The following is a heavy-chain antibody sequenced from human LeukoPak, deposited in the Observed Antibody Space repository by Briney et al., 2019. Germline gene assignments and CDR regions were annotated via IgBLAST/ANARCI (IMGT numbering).Heavy chain of an antibody. J-gene: IGHJ3*02. D-gene: IGHD3-22*01. CDR2: INAGNGNT. CDR1: GYTFTSYA. CDR3: AILGTYYDSSGYYSHDAFDI. V-gene: IGHV1-3*01. Sequence: ASVKVSCKASGYTFTSYAMHWVRQAPGQRLEWMGWINAGNGNTNYSQEFQGRVTITRDTSASTAYMELSRLRSDDTAVYYCAILGTYYDSSGYYSHDAFDIWGQGTMVTVSS.